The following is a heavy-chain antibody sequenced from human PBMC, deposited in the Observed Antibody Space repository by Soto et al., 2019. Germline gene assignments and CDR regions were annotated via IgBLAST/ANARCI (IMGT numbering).Heavy chain of an antibody. CDR2: IIPMLTVT. D-gene: IGHD2-2*01. Sequence: QVHLIQSGAELKKPGSSVKVSCKAAGGTFNTYTLIWVRQAPGHGLEWMGRIIPMLTVTNSAQKFQGRLTLTADKSTGTAFMELTSLRSDDTAVYYCSIGSWSAETFDVWGQGTMVTVSS. CDR1: GGTFNTYT. CDR3: SIGSWSAETFDV. J-gene: IGHJ3*01. V-gene: IGHV1-69*02.